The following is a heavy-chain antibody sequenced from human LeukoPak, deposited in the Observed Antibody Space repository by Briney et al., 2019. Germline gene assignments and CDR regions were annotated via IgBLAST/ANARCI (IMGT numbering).Heavy chain of an antibody. CDR1: GFTFSSYG. CDR2: ISYDGSNK. J-gene: IGHJ4*02. V-gene: IGHV3-30*18. CDR3: AKDPYFDY. Sequence: PGRSLRLSCAASGFTFSSYGMHWVRQAPGKGLEWVAVISYDGSNKYYADSVKGRFTISRDNSRNTLYLQMNSLRAEDTAVYYCAKDPYFDYWGRGTLVTVSS.